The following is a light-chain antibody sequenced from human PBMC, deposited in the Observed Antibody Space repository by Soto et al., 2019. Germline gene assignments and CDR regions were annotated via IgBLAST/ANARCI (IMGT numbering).Light chain of an antibody. CDR2: AAS. V-gene: IGKV1-9*01. Sequence: DIQLTQSPSFLSASVGDRVTIACRASQGISSYLAWYQQQPGKAPKLLIYAASTLLSGVPSRFSGRGSGTEFPLTISRLQPEDFATYYCQQVNSYPLTFGGGTKVESK. CDR3: QQVNSYPLT. J-gene: IGKJ4*01. CDR1: QGISSY.